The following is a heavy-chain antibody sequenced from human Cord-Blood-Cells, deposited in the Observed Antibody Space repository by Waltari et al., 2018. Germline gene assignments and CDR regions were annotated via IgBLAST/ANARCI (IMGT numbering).Heavy chain of an antibody. J-gene: IGHJ3*02. CDR3: ARIYSSSWYAFDI. Sequence: QVQLQQWGAGLLKPSETLSLTCAVYGWSFSGYYWSWTRHPPGKGLEWSGEINHSGSTNYNPSLKSRVTISVDTSKNQFSLKLSSVTAADTAVYYCARIYSSSWYAFDIWGQGTMVTVSS. V-gene: IGHV4-34*01. D-gene: IGHD6-13*01. CDR1: GWSFSGYY. CDR2: INHSGST.